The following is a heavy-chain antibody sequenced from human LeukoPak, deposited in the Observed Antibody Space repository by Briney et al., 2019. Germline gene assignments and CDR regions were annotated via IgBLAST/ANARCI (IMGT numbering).Heavy chain of an antibody. Sequence: SQTLSLTCAISGDSVSSNSAAWNWIRPSPSRDLEWLGRTYYRSKWYNDYAASVKSRITIKPDTSKNQFSLLLNSLTPEDTAVYYCAREPDYSGCDCWGQGTLVTVSS. CDR1: GDSVSSNSAA. D-gene: IGHD6-19*01. V-gene: IGHV6-1*01. J-gene: IGHJ4*02. CDR3: AREPDYSGCDC. CDR2: TYYRSKWYN.